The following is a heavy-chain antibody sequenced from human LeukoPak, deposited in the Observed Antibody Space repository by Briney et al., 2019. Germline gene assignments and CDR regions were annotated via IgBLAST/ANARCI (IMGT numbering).Heavy chain of an antibody. CDR2: ISYDGSYQ. J-gene: IGHJ3*02. Sequence: GGSLRLSCAASGFTFSYYALHWVRQAPGKGLEWVAVISYDGSYQYYADSVKGRFTISRDNSKNSLYLQMNSLRAEDTAVYYCAREGPGDSSGFDIWGQGTMVTVSS. CDR1: GFTFSYYA. D-gene: IGHD3-22*01. V-gene: IGHV3-30*01. CDR3: AREGPGDSSGFDI.